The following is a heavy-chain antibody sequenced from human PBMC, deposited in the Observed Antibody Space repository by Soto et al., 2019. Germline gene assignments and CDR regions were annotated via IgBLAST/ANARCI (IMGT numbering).Heavy chain of an antibody. CDR3: ARADSGYAHGYYYYGMDA. D-gene: IGHD5-12*01. CDR1: GFTFSSYA. CDR2: IWYDGSNK. Sequence: GGSLRLSCSASGFTFSSYALHWVRQAPGKGLEWVAVIWYDGSNKYYADSVKGRFTISRDNSKNTLYLQMNSLRAEDTAVYYCARADSGYAHGYYYYGMDAWGQGTTVTVSS. V-gene: IGHV3-33*08. J-gene: IGHJ6*02.